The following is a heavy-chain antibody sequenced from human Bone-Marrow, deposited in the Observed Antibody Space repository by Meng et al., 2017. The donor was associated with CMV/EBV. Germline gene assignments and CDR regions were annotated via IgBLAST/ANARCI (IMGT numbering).Heavy chain of an antibody. D-gene: IGHD1-26*01. V-gene: IGHV4-4*02. CDR1: GASISGDWFW. CDR3: ARGGAYRFDP. Sequence: CAVSGASISGDWFWWPWVRRPRGGGLGWIGEIRHSGAANYNLSLKSGVIMSVDRSNNHFSLRLSSVTAADTAVYYCARGGAYRFDPWGQGTLVTVSS. CDR2: IRHSGAA. J-gene: IGHJ5*02.